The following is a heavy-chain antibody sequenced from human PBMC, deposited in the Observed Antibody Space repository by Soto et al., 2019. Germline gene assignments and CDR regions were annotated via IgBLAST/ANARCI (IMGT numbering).Heavy chain of an antibody. V-gene: IGHV1-2*02. J-gene: IGHJ6*03. Sequence: VQLAQSGAEVKKPGASVKVSCKTSGDSFNDYYIHWVRQAPGQGLEWMGWINPNGGDTKYAQKFQGRVTVTRDTSIRTVYMELSSLRSDDTAVYYCARESGGATATLDYYYFYMDVWGKGTRVTVSS. CDR3: ARESGGATATLDYYYFYMDV. D-gene: IGHD5-12*01. CDR2: INPNGGDT. CDR1: GDSFNDYY.